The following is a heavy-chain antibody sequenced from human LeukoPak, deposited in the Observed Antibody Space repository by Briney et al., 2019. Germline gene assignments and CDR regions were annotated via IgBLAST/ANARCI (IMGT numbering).Heavy chain of an antibody. Sequence: SETLSLTCTVSGGSFSSYIYPWGWIRQPPGQGLEWIGSISHSGTTYYNPSLKSRVTISIDTSKSQFSLKLNSVTAADTAVYYCAREVGNSYYYYYMDVWGSGTTVTVSS. D-gene: IGHD1-14*01. CDR3: AREVGNSYYYYYMDV. V-gene: IGHV4-39*07. CDR2: ISHSGTT. CDR1: GGSFSSYIYP. J-gene: IGHJ6*03.